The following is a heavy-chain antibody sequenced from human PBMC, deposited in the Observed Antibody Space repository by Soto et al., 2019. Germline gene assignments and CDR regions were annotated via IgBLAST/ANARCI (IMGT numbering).Heavy chain of an antibody. V-gene: IGHV1-18*01. Sequence: QVQLAQSGPELKKPGASLEVSCRASGYTFSNYGISWVRQVPGQGLEWMAWISVKNGDTNFAQKFQGRLSVTTDTSTSTADLSVRGLRFGVTAVYSSASLITRSSPRYRFYSYIDIWGKGTTVTVSS. D-gene: IGHD1-1*01. CDR2: ISVKNGDT. CDR3: ASLITRSSPRYRFYSYIDI. CDR1: GYTFSNYG. J-gene: IGHJ6*03.